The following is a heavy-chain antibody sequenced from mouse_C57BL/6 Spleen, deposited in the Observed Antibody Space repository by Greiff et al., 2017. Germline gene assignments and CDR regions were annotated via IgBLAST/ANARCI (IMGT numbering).Heavy chain of an antibody. CDR3: APGDYYGSSHFAY. J-gene: IGHJ3*01. CDR1: GYTFTSYW. D-gene: IGHD1-1*01. CDR2: INPSSGYT. Sequence: QVHVKQSGAELAKPGASVKLSCKASGYTFTSYWMHWVKQRPGQGLEWIGYINPSSGYTKYNQKFKDKATLTADKSSSTAYMQLSSLTYEDSAVYYCAPGDYYGSSHFAYWGQGTLVTVSA. V-gene: IGHV1-7*01.